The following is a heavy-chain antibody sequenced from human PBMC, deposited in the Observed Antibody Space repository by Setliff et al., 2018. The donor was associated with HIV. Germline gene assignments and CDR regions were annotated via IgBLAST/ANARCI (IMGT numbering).Heavy chain of an antibody. CDR1: GIIFSDYY. Sequence: GGSLRLSCAASGIIFSDYYMNWVRQAPGKGLEWLSYIRATNGNTQYADSVKGRFTISRDNAKNSLFLQMNSLRAEDTAVYYCARDDKFAFDYWGLGTLVTVSS. CDR3: ARDDKFAFDY. J-gene: IGHJ4*02. D-gene: IGHD3-10*01. CDR2: IRATNGNT. V-gene: IGHV3-11*05.